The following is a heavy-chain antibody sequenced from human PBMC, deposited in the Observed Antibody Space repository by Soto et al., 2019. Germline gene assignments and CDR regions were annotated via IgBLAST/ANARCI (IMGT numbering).Heavy chain of an antibody. D-gene: IGHD3-22*01. Sequence: EVKLVESGGDLVQPGRSLRLSCAASGFTFEDFAMHWVRQAPGKGLEWVSGISWNSGSIGYADPVKGRFTISRDNAKNSLYLEMNSLKTEDSAVYYCAKTAPPYDSQGYYPFDIWGQGTLVSVSS. CDR3: AKTAPPYDSQGYYPFDI. J-gene: IGHJ3*02. CDR2: ISWNSGSI. V-gene: IGHV3-9*01. CDR1: GFTFEDFA.